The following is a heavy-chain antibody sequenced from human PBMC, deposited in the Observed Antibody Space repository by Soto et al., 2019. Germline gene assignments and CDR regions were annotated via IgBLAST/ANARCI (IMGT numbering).Heavy chain of an antibody. D-gene: IGHD1-26*01. Sequence: GESLKISCAASGLNFNNAWMNWVRQAPGKGLEWVGRVKSKTDGGTEDYAAPVKGRFTISRDDSKNTLYLQMNSLKTEDTAVYYCTTDIVGASPFDYWGQGTLVTVSS. V-gene: IGHV3-15*07. CDR3: TTDIVGASPFDY. CDR1: GLNFNNAW. CDR2: VKSKTDGGTE. J-gene: IGHJ4*02.